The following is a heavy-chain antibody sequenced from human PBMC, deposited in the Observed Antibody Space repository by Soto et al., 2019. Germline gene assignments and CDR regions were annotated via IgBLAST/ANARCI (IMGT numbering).Heavy chain of an antibody. Sequence: QVQLVQSGAEVKKPGSSVKVSCKASGGTFGNSAISWVRQAPGQGLEWMGGIIPSFATGNSAPEFQGRLTITADKSTTTAYMELSSLRSEDTAVYYCARSYYGSGSYWFYGMDVWGQGTTVTVSS. CDR1: GGTFGNSA. CDR3: ARSYYGSGSYWFYGMDV. J-gene: IGHJ6*02. V-gene: IGHV1-69*06. D-gene: IGHD3-10*01. CDR2: IIPSFATG.